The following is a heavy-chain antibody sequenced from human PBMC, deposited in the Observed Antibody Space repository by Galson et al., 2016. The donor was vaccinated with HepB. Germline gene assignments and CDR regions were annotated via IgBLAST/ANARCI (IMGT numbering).Heavy chain of an antibody. CDR2: ISGAGTA. V-gene: IGHV3-23*01. CDR1: GFPCSSYA. Sequence: SLRLSCAASGFPCSSYAMSWVRQSPGKGPAWVSTISGAGTASYAYSVKGRFTISRDNSKNTLDLQMDSLRVEDTALYFCFRVPRYYADYSSGVGDCWGQGTLLTVSS. D-gene: IGHD4-17*01. J-gene: IGHJ4*02. CDR3: FRVPRYYADYSSGVGDC.